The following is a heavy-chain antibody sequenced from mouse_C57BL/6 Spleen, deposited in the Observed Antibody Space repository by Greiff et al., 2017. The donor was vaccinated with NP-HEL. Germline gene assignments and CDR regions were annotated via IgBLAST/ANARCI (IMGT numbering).Heavy chain of an antibody. D-gene: IGHD1-1*01. J-gene: IGHJ4*01. CDR3: VRDHYYGTPGR. V-gene: IGHV10-3*01. Sequence: EVQLVESGGGLVQPKGSLKLSCAASGFPFNTYAMHWVRQAPGKGLEWVARIRSKSSNYATYYADSVKDRFTISRDDSQSMLYLQMNNLKTEEKAMDYGVRDHYYGTPGRWGKGTSVTVSS. CDR1: GFPFNTYA. CDR2: IRSKSSNYAT.